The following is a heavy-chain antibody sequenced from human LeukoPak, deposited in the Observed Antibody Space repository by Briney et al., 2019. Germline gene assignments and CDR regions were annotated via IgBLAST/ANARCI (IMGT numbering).Heavy chain of an antibody. J-gene: IGHJ6*02. V-gene: IGHV3-49*03. D-gene: IGHD6-19*01. Sequence: PGRSLRLSCTASGFTFGDYAMSWFRQAPGKGLEWVGFIRSKAYGGTTGYAASVKGRFTISRDDSKSIAYLQMNSLKTEDTAVYYCTSGYSSGWYFLYYYYYGMDVWGQGTTVTVSS. CDR2: IRSKAYGGTT. CDR1: GFTFGDYA. CDR3: TSGYSSGWYFLYYYYYGMDV.